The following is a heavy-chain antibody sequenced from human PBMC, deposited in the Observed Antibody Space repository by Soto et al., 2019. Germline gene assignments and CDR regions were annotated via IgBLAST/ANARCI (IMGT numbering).Heavy chain of an antibody. Sequence: QVHLVQSGAEVKRPGSSVRVSCRASGGTFYTYAFTWVXQXXXXXXEWMGGITPMIGTTKYAQKFHGRVTFSADESASTAYMELSNLRSDDTAVYYCARDVSVMTSVFGFWGQGTLITVSS. V-gene: IGHV1-69*01. D-gene: IGHD3-10*01. J-gene: IGHJ4*02. CDR2: ITPMIGTT. CDR1: GGTFYTYA. CDR3: ARDVSVMTSVFGF.